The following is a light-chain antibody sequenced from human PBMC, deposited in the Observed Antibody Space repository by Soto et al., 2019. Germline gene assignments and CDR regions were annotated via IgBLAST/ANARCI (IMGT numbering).Light chain of an antibody. CDR3: HRQETYPLA. CDR1: RDIGTW. J-gene: IGKJ4*01. V-gene: IGKV1-5*03. CDR2: RAS. Sequence: TQMTQSPSTLSASVGDSVSITCRASRDIGTWLAWFQQKPGRAPNLLIYRASTLARGVPSRFSGSGSGTEFTLTIISLQPDVFETNYAHRQETYPLAFGGGTKVNI.